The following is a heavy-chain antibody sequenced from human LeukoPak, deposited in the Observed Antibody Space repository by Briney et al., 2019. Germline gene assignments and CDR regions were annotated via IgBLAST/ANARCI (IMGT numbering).Heavy chain of an antibody. V-gene: IGHV4-39*07. D-gene: IGHD2-21*02. CDR3: VREYSGVGTD. Sequence: PSETLSLTCTVSGGSINSSSHYWGWIRQSPGKGLEWIGSTYYNGNTYYKSSLKSRVTISVDTSKNQFSLKLNSVTAADTALYYCVREYSGVGTDWGRGTLVTVSS. J-gene: IGHJ4*02. CDR1: GGSINSSSHY. CDR2: TYYNGNT.